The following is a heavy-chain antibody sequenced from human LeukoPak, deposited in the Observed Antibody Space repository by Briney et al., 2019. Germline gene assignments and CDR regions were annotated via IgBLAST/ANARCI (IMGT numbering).Heavy chain of an antibody. CDR2: INPKIGGT. CDR3: ARERPSITLVRGVVNDFDY. CDR1: AYTFTAYY. Sequence: ASVKVSCKASAYTFTAYYMHWVRQAPGQGLEWMGWINPKIGGTHYAQKFQGRVTMTRDTSISTAYMELSRLRSDDTAVYYCARERPSITLVRGVVNDFDYWGQGTLVTVSS. J-gene: IGHJ4*02. V-gene: IGHV1-2*02. D-gene: IGHD3-10*01.